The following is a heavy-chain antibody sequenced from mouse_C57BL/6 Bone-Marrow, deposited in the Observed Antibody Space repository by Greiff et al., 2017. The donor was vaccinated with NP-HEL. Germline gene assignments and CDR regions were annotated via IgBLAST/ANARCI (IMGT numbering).Heavy chain of an antibody. J-gene: IGHJ4*01. CDR2: IEPENGDT. Sequence: VQLQQSGAELVRPGASVKLSCTASGFNIKDDYMHWVKQRPEQGREWIGGIEPENGDTENAEKFKGKATITAETTSNTAYLQLSSLTSEDTAVYYCTTGGYYAMVYWCPGTSVTVTS. CDR3: TTGGYYAMVY. CDR1: GFNIKDDY. V-gene: IGHV14-4*01. D-gene: IGHD1-1*02.